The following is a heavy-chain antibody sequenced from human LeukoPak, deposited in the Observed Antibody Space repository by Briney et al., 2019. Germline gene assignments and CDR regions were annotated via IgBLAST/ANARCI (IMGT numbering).Heavy chain of an antibody. CDR3: VRGYYNSRGYSSPFDY. J-gene: IGHJ4*02. Sequence: SETLSLTCTVSGGSISSNYWNWIRQPPGKGLEGIGHISHSGNTNYNSSFSSRVTISLDTSRTHFSLQLNSVTAADTAGYYCVRGYYNSRGYSSPFDYWGQGTLVTVSS. V-gene: IGHV4-59*01. CDR1: GGSISSNY. D-gene: IGHD3-22*01. CDR2: ISHSGNT.